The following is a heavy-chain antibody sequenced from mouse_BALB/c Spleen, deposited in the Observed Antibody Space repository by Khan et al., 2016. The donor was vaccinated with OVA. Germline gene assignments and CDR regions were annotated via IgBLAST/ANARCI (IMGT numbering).Heavy chain of an antibody. J-gene: IGHJ3*01. Sequence: VQLQESGGDLMKPGASVKISCKATGYTSSSYWIEWVKQRPGHGLEWIGQIFPGSVSTTYNEKFKGKATFTADTSSNTAYMQLSSLTSEDSAVYYCARGGYGGFAYWGQGTLVTVSA. CDR2: IFPGSVST. CDR1: GYTSSSYW. CDR3: ARGGYGGFAY. V-gene: IGHV1-9*01. D-gene: IGHD2-2*01.